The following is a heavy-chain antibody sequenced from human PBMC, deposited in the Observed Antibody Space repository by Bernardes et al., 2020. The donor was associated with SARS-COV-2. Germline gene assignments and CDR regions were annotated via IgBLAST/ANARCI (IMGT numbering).Heavy chain of an antibody. D-gene: IGHD2-15*01. Sequence: GESLNLSCKASGYIFINNWIAWVRQMPGTGLAWMGTIYPGDSDTRYSPSFQGQVTVSADKSINTAYLQWSSLKASDTAMYYCARRQTNCTGGRCYSGGMDVWGQGTTVTVSS. CDR1: GYIFINNW. CDR2: IYPGDSDT. V-gene: IGHV5-51*01. J-gene: IGHJ6*02. CDR3: ARRQTNCTGGRCYSGGMDV.